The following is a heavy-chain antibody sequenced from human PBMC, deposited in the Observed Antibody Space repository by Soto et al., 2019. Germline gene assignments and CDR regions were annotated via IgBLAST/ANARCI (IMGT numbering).Heavy chain of an antibody. J-gene: IGHJ4*02. V-gene: IGHV4-34*01. CDR2: INHSGST. D-gene: IGHD6-13*01. CDR1: GGSFSGYY. CDR3: ARGLNSSSWYRRRTPSDY. Sequence: LSLTFAVYGGSFSGYYWSWIRQPPGKGLEWIGEINHSGSTNYNPSLKSRVTISVDTSKNQFSLKLSSVTAADTAVYYCARGLNSSSWYRRRTPSDYWGQGTLVTVSS.